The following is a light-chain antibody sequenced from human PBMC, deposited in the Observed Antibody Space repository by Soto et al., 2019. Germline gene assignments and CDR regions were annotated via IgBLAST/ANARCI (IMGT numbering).Light chain of an antibody. V-gene: IGKV1-5*01. CDR3: QQYNSYCT. CDR1: QGISSW. Sequence: GDRVTITCRASQGISSWLAWYQQKPGKAPKLLIYDASSLESGVPSRFSGSGSGTEFTLTISSLQPDDFATYYCQQYNSYCTFGQGTRLEIK. J-gene: IGKJ5*01. CDR2: DAS.